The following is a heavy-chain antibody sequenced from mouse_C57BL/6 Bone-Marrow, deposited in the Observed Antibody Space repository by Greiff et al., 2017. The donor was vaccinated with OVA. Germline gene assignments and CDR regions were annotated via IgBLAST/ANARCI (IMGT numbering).Heavy chain of an antibody. J-gene: IGHJ3*01. Sequence: ESGPGLVKPSQSLSLTCSVTGYSITSGYYWNWIRQFPGNKLEWMGYISYDGSNNYNPSLKNRISLTRDTSKNQFFLKLNSVTTEDTATYYCARGDPAWFAYWGQGTLVTVSA. CDR3: ARGDPAWFAY. CDR2: ISYDGSN. V-gene: IGHV3-6*01. CDR1: GYSITSGYY.